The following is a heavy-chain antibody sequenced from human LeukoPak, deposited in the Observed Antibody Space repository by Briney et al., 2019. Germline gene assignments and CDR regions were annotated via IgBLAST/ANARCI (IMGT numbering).Heavy chain of an antibody. J-gene: IGHJ1*01. Sequence: GGSLRLSCAASGFTFSSYAMHWVRQAPGKGLEWMGGFDPEDGETIYAQKFQGRVTMTEDTSTDTAYMELSSLRSEDTAVYYCASRFLEHWGQGTLVTVSS. D-gene: IGHD3-3*01. CDR2: FDPEDGET. V-gene: IGHV1-24*01. CDR3: ASRFLEH. CDR1: GFTFSSYA.